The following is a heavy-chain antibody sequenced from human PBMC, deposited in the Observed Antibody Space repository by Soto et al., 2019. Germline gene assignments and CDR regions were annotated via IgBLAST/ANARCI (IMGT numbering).Heavy chain of an antibody. V-gene: IGHV3-20*04. Sequence: TGGSLGLSCAASGFTFDAYGMSWVRQPPGKGLEWVSGINWNGGSTGYADSVKGRFTISRDNAKNSLYLQMNSLRAEDTALYYCARKIPGYYFDYWGQGTLVTVSS. CDR1: GFTFDAYG. CDR2: INWNGGST. CDR3: ARKIPGYYFDY. J-gene: IGHJ4*02.